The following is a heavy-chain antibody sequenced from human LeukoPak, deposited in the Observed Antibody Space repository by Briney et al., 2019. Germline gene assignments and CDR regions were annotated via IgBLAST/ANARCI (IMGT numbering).Heavy chain of an antibody. J-gene: IGHJ6*03. CDR3: AKGVVPAAIQYYYYYMDV. D-gene: IGHD2-2*01. V-gene: IGHV3-33*06. CDR2: IWYDGSNK. Sequence: GGSLRLSCAASGFTFSSYGMHWVRQAPGKGLEWVAVIWYDGSNKYYADSVKGRFTISRDNSKNTLYLQMNSLRAEDTAVYYCAKGVVPAAIQYYYYYMDVWGKGTTVTVSS. CDR1: GFTFSSYG.